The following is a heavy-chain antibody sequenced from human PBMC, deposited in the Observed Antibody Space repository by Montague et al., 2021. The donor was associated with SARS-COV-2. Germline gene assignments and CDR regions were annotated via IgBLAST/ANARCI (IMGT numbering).Heavy chain of an antibody. CDR2: INHSGST. D-gene: IGHD4-17*01. J-gene: IGHJ6*02. CDR1: GDSMSGSNSY. V-gene: IGHV4-39*07. CDR3: ARGRTVTTFYYYYYGMDV. Sequence: SETLSLTCSVSGDSMSGSNSYWGWIRQPPGKGLEWIGEINHSGSTNYNPSLKSRVTISVDTPKNQFSLKLSSVTAADTAVYYCARGRTVTTFYYYYYGMDVWGQGTTVTVSS.